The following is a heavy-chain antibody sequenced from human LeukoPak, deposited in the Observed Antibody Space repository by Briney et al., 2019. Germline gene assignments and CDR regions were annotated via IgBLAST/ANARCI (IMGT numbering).Heavy chain of an antibody. CDR3: AKCIAVAGGEFDY. Sequence: GGSLRLSCAASGFTFSSYGMHWVRQAPGKGLEWVAVISYDGSNKYYADSVKGRFTISRDNSKNTLYLQMNSLRAEDTAVYYCAKCIAVAGGEFDYWGQGTLVTVSS. J-gene: IGHJ4*02. V-gene: IGHV3-30*18. CDR1: GFTFSSYG. CDR2: ISYDGSNK. D-gene: IGHD6-19*01.